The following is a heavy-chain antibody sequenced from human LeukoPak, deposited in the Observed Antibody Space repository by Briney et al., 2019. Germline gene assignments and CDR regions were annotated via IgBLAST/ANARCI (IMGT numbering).Heavy chain of an antibody. CDR3: ARTGSSRFDY. CDR1: RFTFSSYG. D-gene: IGHD1-26*01. J-gene: IGHJ4*02. CDR2: IQKDGSNE. V-gene: IGHV3-30*12. Sequence: PGGSLRLSCAASRFTFSSYGMHWVRQASGKGLEWVAYIQKDGSNEQYADSVKGRFTISRDNFKNTLYLQMNSLRVEDTAVYYCARTGSSRFDYWGQGTLVTVSS.